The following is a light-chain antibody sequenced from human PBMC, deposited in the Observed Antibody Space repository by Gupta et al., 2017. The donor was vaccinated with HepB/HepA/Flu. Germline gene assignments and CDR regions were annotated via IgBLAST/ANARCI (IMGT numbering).Light chain of an antibody. CDR1: QEIGYD. V-gene: IGKV1-17*01. CDR3: HQDDNIPLT. J-gene: IGKJ1*01. CDR2: AGT. Sequence: QIIQSPSSLSASIGDRVPITCWAGQEIGYDLSWYQQKPGTAPKRLLYAGTSLESGVPSRFSGSRSNTDFTLTISSLQPDDFATYYCHQDDNIPLTFGQGTKVEI.